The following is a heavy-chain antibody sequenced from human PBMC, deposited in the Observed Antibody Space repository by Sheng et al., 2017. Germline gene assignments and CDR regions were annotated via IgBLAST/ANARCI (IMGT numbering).Heavy chain of an antibody. CDR2: IYHSGST. CDR3: ARKWELLYGWFDP. CDR1: GYSISSGYY. Sequence: QVQLQESGPGLVKPSETLSLTCAVSGYSISSGYYWGWIRQPPGKGLEWIGSIYHSGSTYYNPSLKSRVTISVDTSKNQFSLKLSSVTAADTAVYYCARKWELLYGWFDPWGQGTLVTVSS. J-gene: IGHJ5*02. D-gene: IGHD1-26*01. V-gene: IGHV4-38-2*01.